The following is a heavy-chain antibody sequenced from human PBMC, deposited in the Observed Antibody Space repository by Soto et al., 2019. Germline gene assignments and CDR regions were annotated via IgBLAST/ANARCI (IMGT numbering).Heavy chain of an antibody. J-gene: IGHJ6*03. CDR2: IYYSGST. CDR1: GCSISSGGYY. CDR3: AREGANYSYYYMDV. V-gene: IGHV4-31*03. Sequence: QVQLQESGPGLVKPSQTLSLTCTVSGCSISSGGYYWSWIRQHPGKGLDWIGYIYYSGSTYYNPSLESRVTISVDPSKNQFSLKLSSVTAAATAVYYCAREGANYSYYYMDVWGKWTTVTVSS.